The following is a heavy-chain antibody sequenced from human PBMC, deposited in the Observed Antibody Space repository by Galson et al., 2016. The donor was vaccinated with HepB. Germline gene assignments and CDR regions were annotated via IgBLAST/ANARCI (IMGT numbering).Heavy chain of an antibody. J-gene: IGHJ2*01. Sequence: PRLSCSAAEFMPAGYALHWVRHAPATGLEWVSGISWKSGIIRYADCAKGRFTISRVNAKNSLYLQMNSLRPEDTALYYCVKDNQVGWFGDEDWYFDLWGRGTLVTVSS. CDR3: VKDNQVGWFGDEDWYFDL. CDR2: ISWKSGII. V-gene: IGHV3-9*02. CDR1: EFMPAGYA. D-gene: IGHD3-10*01.